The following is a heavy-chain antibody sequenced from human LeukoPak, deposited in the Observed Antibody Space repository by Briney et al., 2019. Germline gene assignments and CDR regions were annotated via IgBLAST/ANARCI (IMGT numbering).Heavy chain of an antibody. CDR3: AKDLLGYGDYYYYGMDV. Sequence: GGSLRLSCAASGFTFSSYSMNWVRQAPGKGLEWVSSISSSSSYIYYADSVKGRFTISRDNAKNSLYLQMNSLRAEDTAVYYCAKDLLGYGDYYYYGMDVWGQGTTVTVSS. D-gene: IGHD3-16*01. V-gene: IGHV3-21*04. CDR2: ISSSSSYI. J-gene: IGHJ6*02. CDR1: GFTFSSYS.